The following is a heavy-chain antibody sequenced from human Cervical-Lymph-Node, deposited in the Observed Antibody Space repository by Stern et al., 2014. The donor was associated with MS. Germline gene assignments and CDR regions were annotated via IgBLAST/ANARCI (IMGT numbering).Heavy chain of an antibody. CDR1: GYTFTSYG. Sequence: QVQLLQPGAEVKKPGASVKVSCEASGYTFTSYGISWVRQAPGQGLEWMGWISAYNDNTKYTQKVQGRVTMTTDTSTSTAYMELRSLRSDDTAVYYCARDSIAVPAKTGDHWGQGTLVTVSS. D-gene: IGHD2-15*01. CDR3: ARDSIAVPAKTGDH. V-gene: IGHV1-18*01. J-gene: IGHJ4*02. CDR2: ISAYNDNT.